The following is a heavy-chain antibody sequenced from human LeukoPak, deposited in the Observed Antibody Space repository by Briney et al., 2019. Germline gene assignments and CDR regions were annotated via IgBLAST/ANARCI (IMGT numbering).Heavy chain of an antibody. CDR1: GFTFSSYW. J-gene: IGHJ3*02. Sequence: PGGSLRLSCAASGFTFSSYWMHWVRQAPGKGLVWVSRINTDGSSTSYADSVKGRFTISRDNAKNTLYLQMNSLRAEDTAMYYCAHIEPLAVAGTDYDAFDIWGQGTMVTVSS. D-gene: IGHD6-19*01. V-gene: IGHV3-74*01. CDR3: AHIEPLAVAGTDYDAFDI. CDR2: INTDGSST.